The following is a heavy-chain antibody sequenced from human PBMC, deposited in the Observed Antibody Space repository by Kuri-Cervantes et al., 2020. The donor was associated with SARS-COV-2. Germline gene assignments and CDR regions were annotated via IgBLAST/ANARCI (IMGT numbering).Heavy chain of an antibody. CDR3: ARDSHRSGYLYYFDY. D-gene: IGHD3-3*01. J-gene: IGHJ4*02. V-gene: IGHV4-61*02. Sequence: SETLSLTCTVSGGSISSGSYYWSWIRQPAGKGLEWIGRIYTSGSTNYNPSLKSRVTMSVDTSKNQFSLKLSSVTAADTAVYYCARDSHRSGYLYYFDYWGQGTLVTVSS. CDR1: GGSISSGSYY. CDR2: IYTSGST.